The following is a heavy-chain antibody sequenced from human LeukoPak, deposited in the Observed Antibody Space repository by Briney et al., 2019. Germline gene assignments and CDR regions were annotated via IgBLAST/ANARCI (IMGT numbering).Heavy chain of an antibody. CDR2: IYHSGST. CDR3: ARQTDYGSGSYNWFDP. D-gene: IGHD3-10*01. J-gene: IGHJ5*02. V-gene: IGHV4-4*02. CDR1: GGSISSSNW. Sequence: PSGTLSLTCAVSGGSISSSNWWSWVRQPPGKGLEWIGEIYHSGSTNYNPSLKSRVTISVDTSKNQFSLKLSSVTAADTAVYYCARQTDYGSGSYNWFDPWGQGTLVTVSS.